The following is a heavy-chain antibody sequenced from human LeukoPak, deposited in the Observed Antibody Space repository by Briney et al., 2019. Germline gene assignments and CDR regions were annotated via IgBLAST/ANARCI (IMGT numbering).Heavy chain of an antibody. CDR2: IWYDGSNK. J-gene: IGHJ3*02. D-gene: IGHD2-21*02. Sequence: GGSLRLSCAASGFTFSIYTMHWVRQAPGKGLEWVAVIWYDGSNKYYADSVKGRFTISRDNSKNTLYLQMNSLRAEDTAVYYCASSPPYCGGDCFASAFDIWGQGTMVTVSS. CDR3: ASSPPYCGGDCFASAFDI. V-gene: IGHV3-33*08. CDR1: GFTFSIYT.